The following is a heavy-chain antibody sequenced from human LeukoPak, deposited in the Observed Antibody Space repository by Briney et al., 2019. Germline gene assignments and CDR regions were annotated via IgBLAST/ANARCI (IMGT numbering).Heavy chain of an antibody. CDR2: IYSGGTT. D-gene: IGHD5-18*01. J-gene: IGHJ4*02. CDR3: ARVDTVMAYYFDL. Sequence: GRSLRLSCAASGFSFSTYGMHWVRQAPGKGLEWVSTIYSGGTTYYADSVMGRFTISRHNSRNTLYLQMNSLRAEDTAVYYCARVDTVMAYYFDLWGQGTLVTVSS. V-gene: IGHV3-NL1*01. CDR1: GFSFSTYG.